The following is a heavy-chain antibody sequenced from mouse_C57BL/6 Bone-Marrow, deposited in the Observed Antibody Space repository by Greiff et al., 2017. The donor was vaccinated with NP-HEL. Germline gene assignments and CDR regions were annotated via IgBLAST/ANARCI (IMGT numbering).Heavy chain of an antibody. CDR2: IDPNSGGT. Sequence: QVQLQQPGADLVKPGASVKLSCKASGYTFTSYWMHWVKQRPGRGLEWIGRIDPNSGGTKFNEKFKTKATLTGDKPSSTAYMQPSSLTSEDSAVYYSARYYYGSKDGYFDVWGTGTTVTVTS. D-gene: IGHD1-1*01. V-gene: IGHV1-72*01. CDR1: GYTFTSYW. CDR3: ARYYYGSKDGYFDV. J-gene: IGHJ1*03.